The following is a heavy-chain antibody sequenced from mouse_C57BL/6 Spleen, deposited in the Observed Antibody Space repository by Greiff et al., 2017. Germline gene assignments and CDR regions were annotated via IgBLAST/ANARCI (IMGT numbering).Heavy chain of an antibody. CDR2: IDPETGGT. D-gene: IGHD2-3*01. CDR1: GYTFTDYE. Sequence: QVTLKESGAELVRPGASVTLSCKASGYTFTDYEMHWVKQTPVHGLEWIGAIDPETGGTAYNQKFKGKAILTADKSSSTAYMELRSLTSEDSAVYYCTTDDGYYYAMDYWGQGTSVTVSS. V-gene: IGHV1-15*01. CDR3: TTDDGYYYAMDY. J-gene: IGHJ4*01.